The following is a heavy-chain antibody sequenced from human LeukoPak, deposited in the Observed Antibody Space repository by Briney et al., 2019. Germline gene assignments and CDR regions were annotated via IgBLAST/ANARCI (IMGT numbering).Heavy chain of an antibody. CDR3: AAQKRRYCSSTSCYLEGWFDP. Sequence: GGSLRLSCAASGFTFSSYSMNWVRQAPGKGLEWVSSISSSSSYIYYADSVKGRFTISRDNAKNSLYLQMNSLRAEDTAVYYCAAQKRRYCSSTSCYLEGWFDPWGQGTLVTVSS. D-gene: IGHD2-2*01. J-gene: IGHJ5*02. CDR1: GFTFSSYS. V-gene: IGHV3-21*01. CDR2: ISSSSSYI.